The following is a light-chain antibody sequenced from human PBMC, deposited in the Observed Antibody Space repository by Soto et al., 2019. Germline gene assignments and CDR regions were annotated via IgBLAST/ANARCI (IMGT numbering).Light chain of an antibody. Sequence: EIVLTQSPGTLSLSPGERATLSCRASQSVSNNYLAWYQQKPGQAPRRLIFGASGRATGIPDRFSGSGSGTDFTLTISRLEPEDFAVYYCQQYGTSPTFGLGTKVEIK. CDR1: QSVSNNY. J-gene: IGKJ1*01. V-gene: IGKV3-20*01. CDR3: QQYGTSPT. CDR2: GAS.